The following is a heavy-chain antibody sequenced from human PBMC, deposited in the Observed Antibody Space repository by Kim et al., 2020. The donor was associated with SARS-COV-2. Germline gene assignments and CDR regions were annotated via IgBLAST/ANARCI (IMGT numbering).Heavy chain of an antibody. V-gene: IGHV1-18*01. CDR1: DYTFTSYG. J-gene: IGHJ6*02. CDR2: ISAYNGTT. D-gene: IGHD1-26*01. Sequence: ASVKVSCKASDYTFTSYGISWVRQAPGQGLEWMGWISAYNGTTKYAQKLQGRVTMTTDTSTSTAYMELRSLRSDDTAVYYCAREQWDPPWSNYYGMDVWGQGTTVTVSS. CDR3: AREQWDPPWSNYYGMDV.